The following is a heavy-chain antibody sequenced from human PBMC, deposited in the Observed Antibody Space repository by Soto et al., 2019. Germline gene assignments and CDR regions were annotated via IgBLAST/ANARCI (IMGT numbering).Heavy chain of an antibody. Sequence: QVQLVQSGAEVKKPGASVKVSCKTSGYTFTSYHISWVRQAPGQGLEWMGWISAYNTNTNHAQKFQGRVTMTTDTLTSTAYMELRSLRSDDTVVYYCARDTPPTDYWGQGTLVTVSS. J-gene: IGHJ4*02. CDR3: ARDTPPTDY. V-gene: IGHV1-18*01. CDR2: ISAYNTNT. CDR1: GYTFTSYH.